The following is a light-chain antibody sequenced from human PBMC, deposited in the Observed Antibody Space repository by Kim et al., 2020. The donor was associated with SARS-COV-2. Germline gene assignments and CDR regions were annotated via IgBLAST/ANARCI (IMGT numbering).Light chain of an antibody. CDR2: DNN. V-gene: IGLV1-51*01. Sequence: QSVLTQPPSVSAAPGQKVTISCSGSSSNIGNNYVSWYQQLPGTAPKLLIYDNNKRPSGIPDRFSGSKSCTSATLGITGLQTGDEADYYCGTWDSSLSAQVFGGGTQLTVL. J-gene: IGLJ3*02. CDR1: SSNIGNNY. CDR3: GTWDSSLSAQV.